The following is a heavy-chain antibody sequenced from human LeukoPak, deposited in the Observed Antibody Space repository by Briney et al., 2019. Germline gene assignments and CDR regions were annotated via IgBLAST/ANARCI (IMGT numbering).Heavy chain of an antibody. CDR2: VYSSGST. V-gene: IGHV4-61*02. CDR3: ARGRDGYNFLNRGEYYYFDY. J-gene: IGHJ4*02. D-gene: IGHD5-24*01. CDR1: GGSISSGSYY. Sequence: PSETLSLTCTVSGGSISSGSYYWSWIRQPAGKGLEWIGRVYSSGSTDYNPSLKSRLSISVDTSKIQFSLRLSSVTAADTAVYYCARGRDGYNFLNRGEYYYFDYWGQGTLVTVSS.